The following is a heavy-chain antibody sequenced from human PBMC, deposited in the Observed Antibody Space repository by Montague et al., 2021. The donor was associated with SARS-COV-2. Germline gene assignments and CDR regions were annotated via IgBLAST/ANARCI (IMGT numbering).Heavy chain of an antibody. J-gene: IGHJ4*02. D-gene: IGHD5-24*01. Sequence: SETLSLTCTVSGGSISSYYWSWIRQPPGPGLEWIGYIYYSGSTNYNPSLKSRVTISVDTSKNQFSLKLSSVTAADTAVYYCARVFPRWLQFDPYFDYWGQGTLVTVSS. CDR3: ARVFPRWLQFDPYFDY. CDR2: IYYSGST. CDR1: GGSISSYY. V-gene: IGHV4-59*01.